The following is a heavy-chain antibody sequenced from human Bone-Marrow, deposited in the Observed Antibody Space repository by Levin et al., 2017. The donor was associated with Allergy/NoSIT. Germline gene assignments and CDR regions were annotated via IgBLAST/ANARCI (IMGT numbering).Heavy chain of an antibody. D-gene: IGHD3-3*01. CDR2: TNEDGSIT. V-gene: IGHV3-74*01. CDR3: AGDLSGRNDY. Sequence: GGSLRLSCAASGFTFSSWWMHWVRQVPGKGLVWVSRTNEDGSITDYADSAKGRFTISRDNGKNTLYLQMNSLRVEDTAVYYCAGDLSGRNDYWGPGTLVTVSS. CDR1: GFTFSSWW. J-gene: IGHJ4*02.